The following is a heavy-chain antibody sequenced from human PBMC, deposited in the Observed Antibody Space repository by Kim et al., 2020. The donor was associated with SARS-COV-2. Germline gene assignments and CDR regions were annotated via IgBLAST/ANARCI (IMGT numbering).Heavy chain of an antibody. CDR3: VIHGEYYDSSGLGWFDP. D-gene: IGHD3-22*01. CDR2: ISNSGGDI. Sequence: GGSLRLSCAASGFTFSTYAMSWVRQAPGKGLEWVSAISNSGGDIYYAGSVKGRFTTSRDNSKNTLHLQMNSLRAEDTAVYYCVIHGEYYDSSGLGWFDPRGQGTLVTVSS. J-gene: IGHJ5*02. V-gene: IGHV3-23*01. CDR1: GFTFSTYA.